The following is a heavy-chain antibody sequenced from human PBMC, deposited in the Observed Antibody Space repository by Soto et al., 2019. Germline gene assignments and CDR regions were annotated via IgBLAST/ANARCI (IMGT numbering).Heavy chain of an antibody. V-gene: IGHV3-30*18. CDR3: AKDMVRGVSRYYGMDV. CDR1: GFTFSSYS. Sequence: QVQLVESGGGVVQPGRSLRLSCAASGFTFSSYSMHWVRQAPGKGLEWVAVISYDGSNKYYADSVKGRFTISRDNSKNTLYLQMNSLRAEDTAVYYCAKDMVRGVSRYYGMDVWGQGTTVTVSS. J-gene: IGHJ6*02. CDR2: ISYDGSNK. D-gene: IGHD3-10*01.